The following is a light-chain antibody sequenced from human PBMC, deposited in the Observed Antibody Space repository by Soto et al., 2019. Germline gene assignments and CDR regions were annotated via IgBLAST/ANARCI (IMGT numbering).Light chain of an antibody. J-gene: IGKJ5*01. CDR2: AAS. CDR3: QQLDSNPIT. CDR1: QDIRSY. V-gene: IGKV1-9*01. Sequence: DIQLTQSPSFLSASMGDRVTITCRASQDIRSYLAWYQQMPGKAPKLLIYAASTLQSGVPSRFSGSGSATEFTLTISPLQPEDFATYYCQQLDSNPITFGQGTRLDI.